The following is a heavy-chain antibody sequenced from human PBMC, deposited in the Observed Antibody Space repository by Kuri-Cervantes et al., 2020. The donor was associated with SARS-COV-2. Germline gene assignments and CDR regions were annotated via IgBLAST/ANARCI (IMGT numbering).Heavy chain of an antibody. CDR3: ARGSKASYSGSSWFDP. J-gene: IGHJ5*02. V-gene: IGHV4-34*01. Sequence: GSLRLSCAVYGGSFSDYYWSWVRQPPGKGLEWIGEINHSGNTNYDPSLKSRVTISIDTSKNQFPLKLSSVTAADTAVYYCARGSKASYSGSSWFDPWGQGTLVTVSS. D-gene: IGHD1-26*01. CDR1: GGSFSDYY. CDR2: INHSGNT.